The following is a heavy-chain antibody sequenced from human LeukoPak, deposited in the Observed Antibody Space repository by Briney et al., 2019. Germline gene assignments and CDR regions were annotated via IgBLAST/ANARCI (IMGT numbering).Heavy chain of an antibody. J-gene: IGHJ4*02. V-gene: IGHV3-15*01. Sequence: GGPLRLSCAASELTFSNAWMSWVRQAPGEGLEWVGRLKSKTDGGTTDYAAPVKGRFTISRDDSKNTLYLQMNSLKTEDTAVYYCTTDRKTVSFFDYWGQGTLVTVSS. D-gene: IGHD4-17*01. CDR1: ELTFSNAW. CDR2: LKSKTDGGTT. CDR3: TTDRKTVSFFDY.